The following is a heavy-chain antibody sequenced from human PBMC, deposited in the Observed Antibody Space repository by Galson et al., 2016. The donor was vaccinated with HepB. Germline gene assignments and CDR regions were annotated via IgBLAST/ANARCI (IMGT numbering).Heavy chain of an antibody. CDR2: ISAYNDNT. V-gene: IGHV1-18*01. CDR1: GYNFMNYG. Sequence: SVKVSCKASGYNFMNYGFSWVRQAPGQGLEWMGWISAYNDNTIYAQKFQGRVTMTTDTSTSTAYMELRSLRSDDTAVYFCARSPLHRDGYNLKLLARSDYWGQGTLVTVSS. J-gene: IGHJ4*01. CDR3: ARSPLHRDGYNLKLLARSDY. D-gene: IGHD5-24*01.